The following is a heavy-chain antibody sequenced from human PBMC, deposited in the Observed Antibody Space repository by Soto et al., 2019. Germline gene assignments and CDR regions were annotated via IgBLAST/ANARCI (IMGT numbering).Heavy chain of an antibody. Sequence: GGSLRLSCAASGFTFSSYAMSRARQAPGKGLEWVSAISGSGGSTYYADSVKGRFTISRDNSKDTLYLQMNSLRAEDTAVYYCAKGFVGLTIDYWGQGTLVTVSS. CDR2: ISGSGGST. D-gene: IGHD6-6*01. CDR3: AKGFVGLTIDY. V-gene: IGHV3-23*01. J-gene: IGHJ4*02. CDR1: GFTFSSYA.